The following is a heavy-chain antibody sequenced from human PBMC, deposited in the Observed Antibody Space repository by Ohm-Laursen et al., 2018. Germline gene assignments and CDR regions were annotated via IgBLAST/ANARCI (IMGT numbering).Heavy chain of an antibody. CDR3: AKDPNGNYAF. J-gene: IGHJ4*01. V-gene: IGHV3-23*01. CDR2: ITGRSGNT. Sequence: SLRLSCAASGFTFSDYAMTWVRQAPGRGLEWVSGITGRSGNTYYADSVKGRFTISRDNSKNTLYLQMNSLRAEDTAVYYCAKDPNGNYAFWGQGTLVTVSS. CDR1: GFTFSDYA. D-gene: IGHD2-8*01.